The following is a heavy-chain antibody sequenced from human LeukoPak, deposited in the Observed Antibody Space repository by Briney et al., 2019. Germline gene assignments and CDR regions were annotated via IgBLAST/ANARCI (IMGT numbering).Heavy chain of an antibody. Sequence: KPSETLSLTCTVSGGSISSGGYYWSWIRQHPGKGLEWIGYIYYSGSTYSNPSLKSRVTISVDTSKNQFSLNLCSVTAADTAVYYCARYCSSTNCYKGGFDPWGQGTLVTVSS. V-gene: IGHV4-31*03. J-gene: IGHJ5*02. CDR1: GGSISSGGYY. CDR3: ARYCSSTNCYKGGFDP. CDR2: IYYSGST. D-gene: IGHD2-2*02.